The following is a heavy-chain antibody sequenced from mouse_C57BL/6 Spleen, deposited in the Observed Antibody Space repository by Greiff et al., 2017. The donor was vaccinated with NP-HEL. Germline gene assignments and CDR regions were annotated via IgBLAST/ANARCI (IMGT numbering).Heavy chain of an antibody. CDR2: IYPSDSET. CDR3: ARGGDISGYGNAD. CDR1: GYTFTSYW. J-gene: IGHJ3*01. V-gene: IGHV1-61*01. Sequence: VQLQQPGAELVRPGSSVKLSCKASGYTFTSYWMDWVKQRPGQGLEWIGNIYPSDSETHYNQKFKDKATLTVDKSSSTAYMQLSSLTSEDSAVYYCARGGDISGYGNADWGQGTLVTVSA. D-gene: IGHD3-2*02.